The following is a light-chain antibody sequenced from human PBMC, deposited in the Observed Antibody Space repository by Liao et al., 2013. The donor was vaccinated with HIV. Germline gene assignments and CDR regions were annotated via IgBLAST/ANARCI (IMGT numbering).Light chain of an antibody. Sequence: SYELTQPPSVSVSPGQTASITCSGDKLGDKYACWYQQKPGQSPVLVIYQDSKRPSGIPERFSGSNSGNTATLTISGTQAMDEADYYCQAWDSGTGLVFGGGTKLTVL. V-gene: IGLV3-1*01. CDR1: KLGDKY. CDR2: QDS. J-gene: IGLJ3*02. CDR3: QAWDSGTGLV.